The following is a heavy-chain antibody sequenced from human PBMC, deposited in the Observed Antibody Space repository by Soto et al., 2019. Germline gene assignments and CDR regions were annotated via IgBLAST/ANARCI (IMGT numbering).Heavy chain of an antibody. D-gene: IGHD3-3*01. Sequence: QITLKESGPTLVKSTQTLTLTCSLSGFSLTTSGVAVGWIRQPPGKALEWLALIYWNDDKRYSPSLKSRLTITKDTSKNQVVHTMTNMDPVDTARYYGAHRPRTGSGYFYFENWGQGRLVTVSP. CDR3: AHRPRTGSGYFYFEN. V-gene: IGHV2-5*01. CDR1: GFSLTTSGVA. J-gene: IGHJ4*02. CDR2: IYWNDDK.